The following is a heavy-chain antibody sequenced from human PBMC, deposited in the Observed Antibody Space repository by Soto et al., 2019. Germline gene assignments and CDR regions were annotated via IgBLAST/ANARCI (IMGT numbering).Heavy chain of an antibody. V-gene: IGHV3-74*01. CDR1: GFTFSTYW. CDR3: ARGALRAYYLDY. Sequence: EAQLVESGGGLVQPGGSLRLSCAASGFTFSTYWMHWVRQAPGGGLVWVSRIKGDESNTNYADSVEGRLTISRDNAKNTLYLHMNSLRVEDTAIYYCARGALRAYYLDYWGQGVLVTVSS. CDR2: IKGDESNT. J-gene: IGHJ4*02. D-gene: IGHD3-10*01.